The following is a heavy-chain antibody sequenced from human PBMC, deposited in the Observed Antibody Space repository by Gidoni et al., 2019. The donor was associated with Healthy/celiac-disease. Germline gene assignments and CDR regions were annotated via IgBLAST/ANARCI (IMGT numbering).Heavy chain of an antibody. V-gene: IGHV1-69*01. D-gene: IGHD6-13*01. CDR2: IIPIFGTA. CDR1: GGTFSSYA. J-gene: IGHJ5*02. CDR3: ARDGGIAAAKTRGWFDP. Sequence: QVQLVQSGAEVKKPGSSVKVPCKAYGGTFSSYAISWVRQAHGQGLEWMGGIIPIFGTANYAQKFQGRVTITADESTSTAYMELSSLRSEDTAVYYCARDGGIAAAKTRGWFDPWGQGTLVTVSS.